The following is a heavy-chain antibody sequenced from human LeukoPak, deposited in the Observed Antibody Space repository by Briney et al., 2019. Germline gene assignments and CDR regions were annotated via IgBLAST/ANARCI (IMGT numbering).Heavy chain of an antibody. CDR1: GYTFTSYG. D-gene: IGHD2-15*01. Sequence: GASVKVSCKASGYTFTSYGISWVRQAPGQGLEWMGWISAYNGNTNYAQKLQGRVTMTTDTSTDTAYMELSSLRSEDTAVYYCATDVSLAPDYWGQGTLVTVSS. J-gene: IGHJ4*02. V-gene: IGHV1-18*01. CDR3: ATDVSLAPDY. CDR2: ISAYNGNT.